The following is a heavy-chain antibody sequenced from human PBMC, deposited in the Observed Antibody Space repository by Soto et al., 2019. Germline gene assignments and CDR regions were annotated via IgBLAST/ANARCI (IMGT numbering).Heavy chain of an antibody. CDR3: AKDRSPSGSGSQILDY. Sequence: GVSLRLSCAASGFTLSIYAMSWVRQAPGKGLEWVSAISASGGTTYYADSVKGRFTISRDNSKNTLSLQMNSLRAEDTAVYYCAKDRSPSGSGSQILDYWGQGTLVTVSS. D-gene: IGHD6-19*01. J-gene: IGHJ4*02. V-gene: IGHV3-23*01. CDR1: GFTLSIYA. CDR2: ISASGGTT.